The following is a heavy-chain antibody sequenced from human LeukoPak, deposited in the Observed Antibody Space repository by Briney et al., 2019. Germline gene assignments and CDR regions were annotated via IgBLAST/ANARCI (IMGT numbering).Heavy chain of an antibody. CDR1: GFTFDDYA. D-gene: IGHD3-22*01. CDR3: AKDMSPPYYYDSSVLSYAFDI. Sequence: GGSLRLSCAASGFTFDDYAMHWVRQAPGKGLEWVSLISGDGGSTYYADSVKGRFTISRDNSKNSLYLQMNSLRTEDTALYYCAKDMSPPYYYDSSVLSYAFDIWGQGTMVTVSS. J-gene: IGHJ3*02. V-gene: IGHV3-43*02. CDR2: ISGDGGST.